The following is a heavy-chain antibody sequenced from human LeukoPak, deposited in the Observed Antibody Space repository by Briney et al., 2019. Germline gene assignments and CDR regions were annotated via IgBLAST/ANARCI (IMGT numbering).Heavy chain of an antibody. CDR3: ARRGFDYYGSGRTFDY. CDR2: INHSGST. Sequence: PSETLSLTCAVYGGSFSGYYWSWIRQPPGKGLEWIGEINHSGSTNYNPSLKSRVTISVDTSKNQFSPKLSSVTAADTAVYYCARRGFDYYGSGRTFDYWGQGTLVTVSS. D-gene: IGHD3-10*01. J-gene: IGHJ4*02. V-gene: IGHV4-34*01. CDR1: GGSFSGYY.